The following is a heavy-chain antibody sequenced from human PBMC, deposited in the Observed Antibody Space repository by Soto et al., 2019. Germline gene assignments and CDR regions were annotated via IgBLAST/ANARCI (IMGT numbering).Heavy chain of an antibody. Sequence: GGSLRLSCAASGFTFRGDAMSWVRQAPGKGLEWVSSISGSGGMTHYAESVKGRFTISRDNSKNTLYLQMESLRAEDTALYYCARSEMTYNWNDWGQGTLVTSPQ. D-gene: IGHD1-1*01. J-gene: IGHJ4*02. V-gene: IGHV3-23*01. CDR3: ARSEMTYNWND. CDR2: ISGSGGMT. CDR1: GFTFRGDA.